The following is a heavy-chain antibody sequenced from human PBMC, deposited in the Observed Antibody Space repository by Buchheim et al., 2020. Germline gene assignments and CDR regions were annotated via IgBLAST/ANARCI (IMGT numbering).Heavy chain of an antibody. J-gene: IGHJ5*02. CDR3: ARGGQTAAAVDNWFDP. CDR2: ISYGGTT. Sequence: QVPLQESGPGLLKPSETLSLTCTVSGDSLRGYYWNWIRQPQGKGLEWIGYISYGGTTQYNPTLKSRVSITLDTSKDQFDLKMNTVTAADTAKYFCARGGQTAAAVDNWFDPWGQG. V-gene: IGHV4-59*01. D-gene: IGHD1-14*01. CDR1: GDSLRGYY.